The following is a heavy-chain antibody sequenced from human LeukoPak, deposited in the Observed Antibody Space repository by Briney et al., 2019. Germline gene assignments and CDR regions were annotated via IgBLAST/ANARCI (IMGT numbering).Heavy chain of an antibody. J-gene: IGHJ3*02. CDR1: GFTFSSYS. V-gene: IGHV3-21*01. CDR2: ISSSSSYI. D-gene: IGHD3-22*01. CDR3: ARVYYDRVGDTFDI. Sequence: GGSLRLSCAASGFTFSSYSMNWVRQAPGKGLEWVSSISSSSSYIYYADSVKGRFTISRDNAKNSLYLQMNSLRVEDTAVYYCARVYYDRVGDTFDIWGQGTMVTVSS.